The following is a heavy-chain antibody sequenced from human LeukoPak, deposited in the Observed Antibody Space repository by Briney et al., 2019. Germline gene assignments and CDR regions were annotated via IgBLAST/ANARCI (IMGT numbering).Heavy chain of an antibody. CDR2: IKQDGSEK. J-gene: IGHJ4*02. Sequence: AGGSLRLSCAASGFTLSSYWMIWVRQAPGKGLEWVANIKQDGSEKYYVDSVKGRFTMSRDNAKNSIYLQMNSLRAEDTAVYYCARRNYGAPDYWGQGTLVTVSS. CDR3: ARRNYGAPDY. D-gene: IGHD4-17*01. V-gene: IGHV3-7*01. CDR1: GFTLSSYW.